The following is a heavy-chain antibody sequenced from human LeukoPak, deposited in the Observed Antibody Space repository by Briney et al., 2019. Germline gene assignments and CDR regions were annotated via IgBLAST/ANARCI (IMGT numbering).Heavy chain of an antibody. D-gene: IGHD2-15*01. J-gene: IGHJ3*02. CDR2: IYTSGST. Sequence: SETLSLTCTVSGGSISSYYWSWIRQPAGKGLEWIGRIYTSGSTNYNPSLKSRVTMSVDTSKNQLSLKLSSVTAADTAVYYCARGGCSGGSCYTAHDAFDIWGQGTMVTVSS. V-gene: IGHV4-4*07. CDR1: GGSISSYY. CDR3: ARGGCSGGSCYTAHDAFDI.